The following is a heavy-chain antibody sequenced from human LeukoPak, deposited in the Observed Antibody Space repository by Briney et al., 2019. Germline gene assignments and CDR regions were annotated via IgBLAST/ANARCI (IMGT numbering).Heavy chain of an antibody. CDR2: ISGSGGST. CDR1: GFTFSSYA. J-gene: IGHJ5*02. D-gene: IGHD3-22*01. Sequence: PGGSLRLSCAASGFTFSSYAMSWVRQAPGKGLEWVSAISGSGGSTYYADSVKSRFTISRDNSKNTLYLQMNSLRAEDTAVYYCAKTYYYDSSGYYLGAWGQGTLVTVSS. V-gene: IGHV3-23*01. CDR3: AKTYYYDSSGYYLGA.